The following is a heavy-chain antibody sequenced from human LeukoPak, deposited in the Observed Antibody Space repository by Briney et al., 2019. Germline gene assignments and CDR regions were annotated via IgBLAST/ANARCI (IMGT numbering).Heavy chain of an antibody. D-gene: IGHD3-10*02. CDR2: IKDDGSDK. CDR3: GGHVRRSAWDY. Sequence: GGSLRLSCAASGFTFSNYWRGWVRQAPGEGLEWVANIKDDGSDKYYVDSVKGRFTISRDNAKSSLYLQMSGLRTEDTAVYYCGGHVRRSAWDYWGQGTLVTVSS. CDR1: GFTFSNYW. J-gene: IGHJ4*02. V-gene: IGHV3-7*05.